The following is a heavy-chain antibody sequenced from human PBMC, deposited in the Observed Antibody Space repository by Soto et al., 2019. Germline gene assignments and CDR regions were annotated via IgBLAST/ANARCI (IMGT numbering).Heavy chain of an antibody. D-gene: IGHD5-18*01. V-gene: IGHV6-1*01. J-gene: IGHJ4*02. CDR1: GDRVSSNSAT. Sequence: PTQTLSLTCAISGDRVSSNSATWNWIRQSPSRGLEWLGRTYYKSKWYNDYAASVKSRITINPDTSKNQFSLQLNSVTPEDTAVYFCAREDSYSSGYTHDYWGQGTQVTVSS. CDR3: AREDSYSSGYTHDY. CDR2: TYYKSKWYN.